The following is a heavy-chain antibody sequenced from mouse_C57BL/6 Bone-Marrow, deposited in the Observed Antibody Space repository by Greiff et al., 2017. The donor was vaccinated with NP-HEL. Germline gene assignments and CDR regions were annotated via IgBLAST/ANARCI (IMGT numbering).Heavy chain of an antibody. V-gene: IGHV1-63*01. CDR2: IYPGGGYT. J-gene: IGHJ4*01. D-gene: IGHD2-4*01. CDR1: GYTFTNYW. Sequence: VQWVESGAELVRPGTSVKMSCKASGYTFTNYWIGWAKQRPGHGLEWIGDIYPGGGYTNYNEKFKGKATLTADKSSSTAYMQFSSLTSEDSAIYYCARKNDYDEGGYAMDYWGQGTSVTVSS. CDR3: ARKNDYDEGGYAMDY.